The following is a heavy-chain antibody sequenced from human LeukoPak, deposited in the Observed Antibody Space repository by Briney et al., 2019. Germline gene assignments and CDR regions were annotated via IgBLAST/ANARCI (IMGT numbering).Heavy chain of an antibody. CDR3: AREEVVGVVPAAYFDY. CDR1: GFTFSSYA. Sequence: PGRSLRLSCAASGFTFSSYAMHWVRQAPGKGLEWVAVISYDGSNKYYADSVKGRFTISRDNSKNTLYLQMNSLRAEDTAVYYCAREEVVGVVPAAYFDYWGQGTLVTVSS. CDR2: ISYDGSNK. V-gene: IGHV3-30*01. J-gene: IGHJ4*02. D-gene: IGHD2-2*01.